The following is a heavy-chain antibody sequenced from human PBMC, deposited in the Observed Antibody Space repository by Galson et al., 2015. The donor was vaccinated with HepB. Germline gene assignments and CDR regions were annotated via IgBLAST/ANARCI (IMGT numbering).Heavy chain of an antibody. V-gene: IGHV3-33*06. D-gene: IGHD3-22*01. CDR2: IWYDGSNK. CDR1: GFTFSSYG. Sequence: SLRLSCAASGFTFSSYGMHWVRQAPGKGLEWVAVIWYDGSNKYYADSVKGRFTISRDNSKNTLYLQMNSLRAEDTAVYYCAKDPGSGFSHNGYFDYWGQGTLVTVSS. J-gene: IGHJ4*02. CDR3: AKDPGSGFSHNGYFDY.